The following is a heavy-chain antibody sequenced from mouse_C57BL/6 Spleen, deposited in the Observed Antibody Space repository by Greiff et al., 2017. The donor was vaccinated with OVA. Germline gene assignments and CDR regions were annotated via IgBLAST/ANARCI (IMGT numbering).Heavy chain of an antibody. V-gene: IGHV1-22*01. Sequence: VQLQQSGPELVKPGASVKMSCKASGYTFTDYNMHWVKQSHGKSLEWIGYINPNNGGTSYNQKFKGKATLTVNKSSSTAYMELRSLTWGDSAVYYCARAIATVVGFAYWGQGTPLTVSA. CDR1: GYTFTDYN. J-gene: IGHJ2*01. D-gene: IGHD1-1*01. CDR3: ARAIATVVGFAY. CDR2: INPNNGGT.